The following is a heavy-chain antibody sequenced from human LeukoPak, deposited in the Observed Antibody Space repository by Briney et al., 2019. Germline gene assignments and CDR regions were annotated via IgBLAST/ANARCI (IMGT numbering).Heavy chain of an antibody. CDR2: IYYGGST. Sequence: SETLSLTCTVSGGSISSYYWSWIRQPPGMGLEWIGYIYYGGSTNYNPSLKSRVTISVDTSKNQFSLKLSSVTAADTAVYYCAGIGTHRLGYFDYWGQGTLVTVSS. J-gene: IGHJ4*02. V-gene: IGHV4-59*01. CDR3: AGIGTHRLGYFDY. D-gene: IGHD1-1*01. CDR1: GGSISSYY.